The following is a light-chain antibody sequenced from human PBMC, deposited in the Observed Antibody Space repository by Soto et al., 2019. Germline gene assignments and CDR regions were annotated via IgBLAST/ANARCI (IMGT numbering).Light chain of an antibody. CDR3: MQALQSPIT. CDR1: QSLLNSNGYNY. J-gene: IGKJ5*01. V-gene: IGKV2-28*01. CDR2: LGS. Sequence: DIVMIQSPLSLPVTPGEPASISCRSTQSLLNSNGYNYLDWYLQKPGQSPQLLISLGSNRASGVPDRFSGSGSGTDFTLKISRVEGEDVGVYYCMQALQSPITFGQGTRLEIK.